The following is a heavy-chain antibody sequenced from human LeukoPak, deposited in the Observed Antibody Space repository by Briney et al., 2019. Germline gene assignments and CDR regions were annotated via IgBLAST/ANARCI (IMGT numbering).Heavy chain of an antibody. CDR3: ARGPLVVPAAIPDDWFDP. CDR2: INPNSGGT. CDR1: GYTFTGYY. Sequence: ASVKVSCKASGYTFTGYYMHWVRQAPGQGFEWMGWINPNSGGTNYAQKFQGRVTMTRDTSISTAYVELSRLRSDDTAVYYCARGPLVVPAAIPDDWFDPWGQGTLVTVSS. V-gene: IGHV1-2*02. J-gene: IGHJ5*02. D-gene: IGHD2-2*01.